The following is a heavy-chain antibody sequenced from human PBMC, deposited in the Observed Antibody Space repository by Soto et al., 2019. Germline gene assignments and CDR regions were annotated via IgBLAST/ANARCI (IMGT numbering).Heavy chain of an antibody. CDR3: ARAQVSSSSNAFDI. D-gene: IGHD6-6*01. Sequence: SVKVSCKASGGTFSSYTISWVRQAPGQGLEWMGRIIPILGIANYAQKFQGRVTITADKSTSTAYMELSSLRSEDTAVYYCARAQVSSSSNAFDIWGQGTMVTVSS. CDR1: GGTFSSYT. CDR2: IIPILGIA. V-gene: IGHV1-69*02. J-gene: IGHJ3*02.